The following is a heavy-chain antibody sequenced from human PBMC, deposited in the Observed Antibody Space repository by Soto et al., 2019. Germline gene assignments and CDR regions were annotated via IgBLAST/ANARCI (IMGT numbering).Heavy chain of an antibody. V-gene: IGHV1-18*01. CDR2: ISAYNGNT. D-gene: IGHD4-17*01. CDR3: ATYHDYGDYGDAFDI. CDR1: GYTFTSYG. J-gene: IGHJ3*02. Sequence: ASVKVSCKASGYTFTSYGISWVLQAPGQGLEWMGWISAYNGNTNYAQKLQGRVTMTTDTSTSTAYMELRSLRSDDTAVYYCATYHDYGDYGDAFDIWGQGTMVTVS.